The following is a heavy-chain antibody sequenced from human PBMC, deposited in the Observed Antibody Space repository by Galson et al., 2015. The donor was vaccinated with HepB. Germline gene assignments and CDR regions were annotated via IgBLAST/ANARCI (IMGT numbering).Heavy chain of an antibody. V-gene: IGHV3-64D*06. CDR2: ISSNGDSR. Sequence: SLRLSCAASGFTFSSYAMHWVRQAAGKGLDFVSAISSNGDSRYYADSVKGRFTISRDNSKNTLYLQMSSLRAEDTALYYCVKCQQGYRGYDYLDYWGQGTLVTVSS. J-gene: IGHJ4*02. CDR3: VKCQQGYRGYDYLDY. D-gene: IGHD5-12*01. CDR1: GFTFSSYA.